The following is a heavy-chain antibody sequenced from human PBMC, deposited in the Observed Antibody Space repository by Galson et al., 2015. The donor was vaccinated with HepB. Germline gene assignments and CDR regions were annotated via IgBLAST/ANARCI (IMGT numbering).Heavy chain of an antibody. CDR3: ARDRGGSGTYLSNYYDMDV. Sequence: SLRLSCAASGFSFSSYNMNWVRQAPGKGLEWVSYISGSSSSISYADSVKGRFTISRDNAMNSLWLQMNSLRAEDTAVYYCARDRGGSGTYLSNYYDMDVWGQGTTVTVSS. V-gene: IGHV3-48*04. J-gene: IGHJ6*02. CDR1: GFSFSSYN. CDR2: ISGSSSSI. D-gene: IGHD3-10*01.